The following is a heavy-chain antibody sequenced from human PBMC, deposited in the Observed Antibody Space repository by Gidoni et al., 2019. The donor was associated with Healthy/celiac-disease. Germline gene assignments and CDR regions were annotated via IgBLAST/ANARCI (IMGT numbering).Heavy chain of an antibody. V-gene: IGHV3-7*03. CDR3: ARDRTTSAEDSSGLPYLDY. CDR1: GFTFSSYW. D-gene: IGHD3-22*01. Sequence: EVQLVESGGGLVQPGGSLRLSCAASGFTFSSYWMSWVRQAPGKGLEWVANIKQDGSEKYYVDSVKGRFTISRDNAKNSLYLQMNSLRAEDTAVYYCARDRTTSAEDSSGLPYLDYWGQGTLVTVSS. J-gene: IGHJ4*02. CDR2: IKQDGSEK.